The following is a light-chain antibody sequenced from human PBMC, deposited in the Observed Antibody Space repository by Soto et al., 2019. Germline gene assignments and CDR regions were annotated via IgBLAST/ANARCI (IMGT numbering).Light chain of an antibody. CDR1: QSVSSSY. CDR2: GVS. Sequence: EIVLTQSPGTLSLSPGERATLSCRASQSVSSSYLAWYQQKPGQAPRLLIYGVSSRATGIPDRFSGSGPGTDFTLTISSLQPEDFATYYCQQSYSTPITFGQGTRLEIK. CDR3: QQSYSTPIT. J-gene: IGKJ5*01. V-gene: IGKV3-20*01.